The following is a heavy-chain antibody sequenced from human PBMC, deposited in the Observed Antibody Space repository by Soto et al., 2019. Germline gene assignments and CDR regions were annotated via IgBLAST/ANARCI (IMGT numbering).Heavy chain of an antibody. CDR1: AYTFSSYG. V-gene: IGHV1-18*01. J-gene: IGHJ6*02. Sequence: QAQLVQSGPEVKKPGASVKVSCKASAYTFSSYGISWVRQAPGQGLEWLGWISPYNDDTKYAQKLQGRVTMTTDTSTRKAYMNLRGLRSDDTAVYYCARGGYYDSSGSRNYHYYGLDVWGQGTTVTVSS. D-gene: IGHD3-22*01. CDR3: ARGGYYDSSGSRNYHYYGLDV. CDR2: ISPYNDDT.